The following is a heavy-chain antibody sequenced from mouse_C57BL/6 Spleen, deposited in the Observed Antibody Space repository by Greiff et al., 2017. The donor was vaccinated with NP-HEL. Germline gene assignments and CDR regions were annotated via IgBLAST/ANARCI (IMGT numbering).Heavy chain of an antibody. CDR3: ARGGSSTTPPAY. CDR2: INPSNGGT. V-gene: IGHV1-53*01. J-gene: IGHJ3*01. CDR1: GYTFTSYW. D-gene: IGHD1-1*01. Sequence: QVQLQQPGTELVKPGASVKLSCKASGYTFTSYWMHWVKQRPGQGLEWIGNINPSNGGTNYNEKFKSKATLTVDKSSSTAYMQLSSLTSEDSAVYDCARGGSSTTPPAYWGQGTLVTVSA.